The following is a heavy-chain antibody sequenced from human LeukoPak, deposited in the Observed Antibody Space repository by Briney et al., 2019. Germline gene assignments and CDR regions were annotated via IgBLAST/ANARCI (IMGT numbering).Heavy chain of an antibody. CDR1: GFTFSSYG. CDR3: AKGPGRWELPMPFVY. J-gene: IGHJ4*02. CDR2: ISYDGSNK. D-gene: IGHD1-26*01. Sequence: PGGTLRLSCAASGFTFSSYGMHWVRQAPGKGLEWVAVISYDGSNKYYADSVKGRFTISRDNSKNTLYLQMNSLRAEDTAVYYCAKGPGRWELPMPFVYWGQGTLVTVSS. V-gene: IGHV3-30*18.